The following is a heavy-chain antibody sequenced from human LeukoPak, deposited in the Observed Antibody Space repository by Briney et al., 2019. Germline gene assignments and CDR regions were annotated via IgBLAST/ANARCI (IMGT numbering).Heavy chain of an antibody. CDR2: IRSKAYGGTT. CDR3: TRDPGITIFGVILIPFDY. V-gene: IGHV3-49*04. J-gene: IGHJ4*02. Sequence: RALRLSCAASGFTFSSYGVSWVRQAPGKGLEWVGFIRSKAYGGTTEYAASVKGRFTISRDDSKSIAYLQMNSLKTEDTAVYYCTRDPGITIFGVILIPFDYWGQGTLVTVSS. D-gene: IGHD3-3*01. CDR1: GFTFSSYG.